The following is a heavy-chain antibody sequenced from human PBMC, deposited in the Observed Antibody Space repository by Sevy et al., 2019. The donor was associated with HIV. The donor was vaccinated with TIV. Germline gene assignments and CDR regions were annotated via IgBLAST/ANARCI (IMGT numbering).Heavy chain of an antibody. CDR3: ATGNYDFWGGRRYGMDV. V-gene: IGHV3-33*01. J-gene: IGHJ6*02. Sequence: GGSLRLSCAASGFTFSSYGMHWVRQAPGKGLEWVAVIWYDGSNKYYADSVKGRFTISRDNSKNTLYLQMNGLRAEDTAVYYCATGNYDFWGGRRYGMDVWGQGTTVTVSS. CDR2: IWYDGSNK. CDR1: GFTFSSYG. D-gene: IGHD3-3*01.